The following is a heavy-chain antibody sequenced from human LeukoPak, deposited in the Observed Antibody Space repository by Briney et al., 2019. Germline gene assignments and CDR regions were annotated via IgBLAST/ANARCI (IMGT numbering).Heavy chain of an antibody. CDR3: ARSRGNTAMGEFDP. J-gene: IGHJ5*02. Sequence: PGGSLRLSCAASGFTFSSYAMHWVRQAPGKGLEYVSAISSNGGSTYYANSVKGRFTISRDNSKNTLYLQMGSLRAEDMAVYYCARSRGNTAMGEFDPWGQGTLVTVSS. CDR2: ISSNGGST. CDR1: GFTFSSYA. D-gene: IGHD5-18*01. V-gene: IGHV3-64*01.